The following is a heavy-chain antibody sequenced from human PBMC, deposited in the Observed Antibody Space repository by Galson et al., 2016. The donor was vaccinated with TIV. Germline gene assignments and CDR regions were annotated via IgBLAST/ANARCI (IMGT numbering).Heavy chain of an antibody. CDR1: GFTFTDYY. Sequence: LRLSCAASGFTFTDYYMSWVRQAPGKGLEWISYISSSGGAVYYADSVKGRFTISRDNAKDSLYLQMNSLRAEDTATYFCAREKQHTYAFLYYYYIDVWGKGTTVTVSS. D-gene: IGHD3-16*01. J-gene: IGHJ6*03. CDR2: ISSSGGAV. V-gene: IGHV3-11*01. CDR3: AREKQHTYAFLYYYYIDV.